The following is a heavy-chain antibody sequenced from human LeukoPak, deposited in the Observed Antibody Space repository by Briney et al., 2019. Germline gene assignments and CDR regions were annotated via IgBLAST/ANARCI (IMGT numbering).Heavy chain of an antibody. D-gene: IGHD3-22*01. V-gene: IGHV3-30*02. CDR2: IRYDGSNK. CDR1: GFTFSSYG. Sequence: GGSLGLSCAASGFTFSSYGMHWVRQAPGKGLEWVAFIRYDGSNKYYADSVKGRFTISRDNSKNTLYLQMNSLRAEDTAVYYCAKDPTPSYYDSSGYYYDYWGQGTLVTVSS. J-gene: IGHJ4*02. CDR3: AKDPTPSYYDSSGYYYDY.